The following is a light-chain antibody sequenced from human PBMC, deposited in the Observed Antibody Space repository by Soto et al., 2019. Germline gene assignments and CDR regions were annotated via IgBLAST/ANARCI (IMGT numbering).Light chain of an antibody. Sequence: EIVLTQSPSTLSVSAGERATLSCRASQSVSSSYLAWYQQKPGQAPSLLIHGASSRETGIPDRFSGSGSGTDFTLTISRLEPEDFAVYYCQQYGSSPRTFGQGTKVDIK. V-gene: IGKV3-20*01. CDR3: QQYGSSPRT. CDR2: GAS. J-gene: IGKJ1*01. CDR1: QSVSSSY.